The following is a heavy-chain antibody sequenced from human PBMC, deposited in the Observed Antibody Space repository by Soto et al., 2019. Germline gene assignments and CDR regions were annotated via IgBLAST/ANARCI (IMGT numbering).Heavy chain of an antibody. CDR1: GDSISSSKW. CDR2: IDHNGVA. V-gene: IGHV4-4*02. Sequence: SETLSLTCGVSGDSISSSKWWTWVRQTPGNGLEWIGKIDHNGVANYNPSLEGRVTISKDISKNQISLKVTSVTAADSAVYYCARMNRDYYYYGMDVWGQGATVTVSS. CDR3: ARMNRDYYYYGMDV. J-gene: IGHJ6*02.